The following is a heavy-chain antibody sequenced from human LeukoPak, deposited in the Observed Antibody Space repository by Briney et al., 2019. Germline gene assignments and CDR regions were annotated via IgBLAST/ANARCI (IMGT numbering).Heavy chain of an antibody. CDR1: GFTFSTYS. CDR3: SRTYVWGSYRRIDY. J-gene: IGHJ4*02. D-gene: IGHD3-16*02. Sequence: GGSLTLSCAPSGFTFSTYSMNWVRQAPGKGLERVSYISSSGGTISYADSVKGRFTIPRDNAKNSLYLQLNSLRAEDTAVYYCSRTYVWGSYRRIDYWGQGTLVAVSS. CDR2: ISSSGGTI. V-gene: IGHV3-48*04.